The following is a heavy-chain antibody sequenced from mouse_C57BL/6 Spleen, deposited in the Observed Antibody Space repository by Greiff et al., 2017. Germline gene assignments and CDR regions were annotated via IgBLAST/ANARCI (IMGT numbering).Heavy chain of an antibody. J-gene: IGHJ3*01. CDR1: GFTFSDYY. CDR2: INYDGSST. V-gene: IGHV5-16*01. CDR3: ARVGDYGSPFAY. D-gene: IGHD1-1*01. Sequence: EVMLVESEGGLVQPGSSMKLSCTASGFTFSDYYMAWVRQVPEKGLEWVANINYDGSSTYYLDSLKSRFIISRDNAKNILYLQMSSLKSEDTATYYCARVGDYGSPFAYWGQGTLVTVSA.